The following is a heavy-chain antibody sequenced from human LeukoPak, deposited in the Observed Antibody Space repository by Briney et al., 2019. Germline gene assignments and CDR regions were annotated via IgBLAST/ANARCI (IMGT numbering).Heavy chain of an antibody. CDR2: MNPNSGNT. CDR3: ARGIHSDYYGSGSYYMDV. CDR1: GYTFTSYY. J-gene: IGHJ6*03. V-gene: IGHV1-8*03. D-gene: IGHD3-10*01. Sequence: ASVKVSCKASGYTFTSYYMHWVRQAPGQGLEWMGWMNPNSGNTGYAQKFQGRVTITRNTSISTAYMELSSLRSEDTAVYYCARGIHSDYYGSGSYYMDVWGKGTTVTVSS.